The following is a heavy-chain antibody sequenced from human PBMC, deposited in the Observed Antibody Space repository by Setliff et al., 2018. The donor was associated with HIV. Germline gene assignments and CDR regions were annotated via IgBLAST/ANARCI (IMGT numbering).Heavy chain of an antibody. Sequence: LSLTCTVSDGSISSSSYYWAWIRRPPGKGLEWIGTIYYSGNTYYRPSLKSRVTVSIDTSKNQFSLRLNSVTAADTAVYYCARQSGYTRGWDIFGLVAGSFDIWGQGTMVTVSS. CDR2: IYYSGNT. J-gene: IGHJ3*02. D-gene: IGHD3-3*01. V-gene: IGHV4-39*01. CDR3: ARQSGYTRGWDIFGLVAGSFDI. CDR1: DGSISSSSYY.